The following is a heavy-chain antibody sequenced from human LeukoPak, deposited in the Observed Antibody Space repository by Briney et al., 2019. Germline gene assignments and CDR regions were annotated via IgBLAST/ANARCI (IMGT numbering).Heavy chain of an antibody. J-gene: IGHJ4*02. Sequence: GGSLRLSCVASGFTFSDYHINWVRQAPGKGLEWVSSISSGSTHIYYADSVRGRFTISRDDAKNSLYLQMNSLRAEDTALYYCARGLCGGDCYDYWGQGTLVTVSS. CDR1: GFTFSDYH. CDR2: ISSGSTHI. D-gene: IGHD2-21*01. CDR3: ARGLCGGDCYDY. V-gene: IGHV3-21*01.